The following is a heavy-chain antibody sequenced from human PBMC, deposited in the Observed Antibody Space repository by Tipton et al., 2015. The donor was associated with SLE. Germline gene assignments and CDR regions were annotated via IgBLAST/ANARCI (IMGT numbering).Heavy chain of an antibody. CDR3: ASLRTEYYYGSRADY. CDR1: GGSFSGYY. J-gene: IGHJ4*02. Sequence: TLSLTCAVYGGSFSGYYWSWIRQPPGKGLEWIGEINHSGSTNYNPSLKSRVTISVDTSKNQFSLKLSLVTAADTAVYYCASLRTEYYYGSRADYWGQGTLVTVSS. D-gene: IGHD3-10*01. V-gene: IGHV4-34*01. CDR2: INHSGST.